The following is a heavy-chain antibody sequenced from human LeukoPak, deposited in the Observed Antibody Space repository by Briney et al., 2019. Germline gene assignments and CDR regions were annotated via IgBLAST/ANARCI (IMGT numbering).Heavy chain of an antibody. D-gene: IGHD2-15*01. J-gene: IGHJ5*02. V-gene: IGHV1-2*02. Sequence: ASVKVSCKASGYTFTDYYMHWVRQAPGQGLEWMGWINPNSGDPNYAQKFQGRVTMTRDTSISTAYMELSSLRSDDTAVYYCARGVGTSWFDPWGQGTLVTVSS. CDR2: INPNSGDP. CDR3: ARGVGTSWFDP. CDR1: GYTFTDYY.